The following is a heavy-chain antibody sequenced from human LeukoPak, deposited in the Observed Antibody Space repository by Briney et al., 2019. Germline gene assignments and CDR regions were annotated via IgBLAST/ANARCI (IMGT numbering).Heavy chain of an antibody. V-gene: IGHV3-15*01. Sequence: GGSLRLSCAASGLTFKNAWMSWVRQAPGKGLEWLGRIKSNTDGGTIDYAAPVKGRFTISRGDSEKMLFLQMNSLITEDTAVYHCTTDLRWYNIWYAGYWGQGTLVTVSS. CDR2: IKSNTDGGTI. J-gene: IGHJ4*02. D-gene: IGHD1-14*01. CDR3: TTDLRWYNIWYAGY. CDR1: GLTFKNAW.